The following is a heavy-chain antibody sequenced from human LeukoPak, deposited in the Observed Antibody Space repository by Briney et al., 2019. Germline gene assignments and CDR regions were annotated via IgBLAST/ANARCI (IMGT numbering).Heavy chain of an antibody. D-gene: IGHD3-22*01. V-gene: IGHV1-69*04. Sequence: SVKVSCKASGGTFSSYAISWVRQAPGQGLEWMGRIIPILGIANYAQEFQGRVTITADKSTSTAYMELSSLRSEDTAVYYCARPGGYYDSSGYYPYWGQGTLVTVSS. CDR3: ARPGGYYDSSGYYPY. CDR1: GGTFSSYA. J-gene: IGHJ4*02. CDR2: IIPILGIA.